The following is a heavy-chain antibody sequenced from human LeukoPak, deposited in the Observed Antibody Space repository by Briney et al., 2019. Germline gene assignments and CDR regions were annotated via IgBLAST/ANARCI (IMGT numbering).Heavy chain of an antibody. V-gene: IGHV3-48*04. Sequence: GGSLRLCCEASGITFSTNSMNWIRQAPGKGLEWVSYISSSGSTKYYGDSVKGRFTISRDNGKNSLYLQMNSLRAEDTAVYYCARDQEGCSSTSCYFGLGFFDYWGQGTQVTVSS. J-gene: IGHJ4*02. CDR3: ARDQEGCSSTSCYFGLGFFDY. CDR2: ISSSGSTK. CDR1: GITFSTNS. D-gene: IGHD2-2*01.